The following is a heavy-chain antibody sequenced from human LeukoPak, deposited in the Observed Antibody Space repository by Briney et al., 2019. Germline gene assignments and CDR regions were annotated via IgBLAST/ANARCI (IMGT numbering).Heavy chain of an antibody. J-gene: IGHJ4*02. CDR2: ISGSGGST. V-gene: IGHV3-23*01. CDR3: ARVEYSSSPPFDY. Sequence: GGSLRLSCAASGFTFSSYAMSWVRQAPGKGLEWVSAISGSGGSTYYADSVKGRFTISRHNSNNTLYLQMNSLRAEDTAVYYCARVEYSSSPPFDYWGQGTLVTVSS. CDR1: GFTFSSYA. D-gene: IGHD6-6*01.